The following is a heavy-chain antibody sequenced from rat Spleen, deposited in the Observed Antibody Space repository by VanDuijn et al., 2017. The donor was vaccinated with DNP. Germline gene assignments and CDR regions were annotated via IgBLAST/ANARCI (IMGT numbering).Heavy chain of an antibody. V-gene: IGHV5-22*01. D-gene: IGHD1-11*01. Sequence: EVQLVESGGGLVQPGRSLKLSCAASGFTFSDYYMAWVRQAPTKGLEWVAYISYDGGSTNYGDSVKGRFTISRDNTKNTLYLQMNSLRSEDTATYYCARGGRSYFDYWGHGVMVTVSS. J-gene: IGHJ2*01. CDR2: ISYDGGST. CDR1: GFTFSDYY. CDR3: ARGGRSYFDY.